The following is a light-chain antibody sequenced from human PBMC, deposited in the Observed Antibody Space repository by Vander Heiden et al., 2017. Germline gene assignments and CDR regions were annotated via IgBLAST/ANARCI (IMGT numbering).Light chain of an antibody. J-gene: IGKJ1*01. CDR3: QQYYSTPWT. CDR2: WAS. Sequence: DIVMNKSPASLAVSLGERATINCKSSQSVLYSSNNKNYLAWYQQKPGQPPKLLIYWASTRESGVPDRFSGSGSGTDFTLTISSLQAEDVAVYYCQQYYSTPWTFGQGTKVEIK. CDR1: QSVLYSSNNKNY. V-gene: IGKV4-1*01.